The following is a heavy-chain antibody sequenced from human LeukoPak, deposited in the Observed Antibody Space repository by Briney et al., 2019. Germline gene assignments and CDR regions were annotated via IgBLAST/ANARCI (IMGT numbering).Heavy chain of an antibody. Sequence: GASVKVSCKASGGTFSSYAISWVRQAPGQGLEWMGRIIRILGIANYAQKFQGRVTITADKSTSTAYMELSSLRSEDTAVYYCARPLGMPPLERTRYYYYYGMDVWGQGTTVTVSS. D-gene: IGHD7-27*01. V-gene: IGHV1-69*04. CDR2: IIRILGIA. CDR3: ARPLGMPPLERTRYYYYYGMDV. J-gene: IGHJ6*02. CDR1: GGTFSSYA.